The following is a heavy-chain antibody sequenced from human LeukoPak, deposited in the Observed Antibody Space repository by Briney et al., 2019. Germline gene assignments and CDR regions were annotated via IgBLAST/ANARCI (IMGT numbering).Heavy chain of an antibody. CDR1: GGSISSYY. CDR2: IYYSGST. Sequence: PSETLSLTCTVSGGSISSYYWGWIRQPPGKGLEWIGSIYYSGSTYYNPSLKSRVTISVDTSKNQFSLKLSSVTAADTAVYYCARERGPITMVRGVTAYNWFDPWGQGTLVTVSS. V-gene: IGHV4-39*07. CDR3: ARERGPITMVRGVTAYNWFDP. D-gene: IGHD3-10*01. J-gene: IGHJ5*02.